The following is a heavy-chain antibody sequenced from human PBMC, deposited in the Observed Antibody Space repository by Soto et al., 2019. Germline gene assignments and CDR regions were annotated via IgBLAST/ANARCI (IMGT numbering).Heavy chain of an antibody. CDR3: ARDPHYYDSSGYYHDY. CDR1: GFTFSSYS. V-gene: IGHV3-21*01. Sequence: GGSLRLSCAASGFTFSSYSMNWVRQAPGKGLEWVSSISSSSSYIYYADSVKGRFTISRDNAKNSLYLQMNSLRAEDTAVYYCARDPHYYDSSGYYHDYWGQGTLATVSS. CDR2: ISSSSSYI. D-gene: IGHD3-22*01. J-gene: IGHJ4*02.